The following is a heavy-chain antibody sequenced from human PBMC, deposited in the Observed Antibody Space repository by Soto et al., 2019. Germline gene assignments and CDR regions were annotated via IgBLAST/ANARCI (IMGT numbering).Heavy chain of an antibody. Sequence: PSETLSLTCTVSGGSISSGGYYWSWIRQHPGKGLEWIGYIYYSGSTNYNPSLKSRVTISVDTSKNQFSLKLSSVTAADTAVYYCARERYYDSRGPFDYWGQGTLVTVSS. J-gene: IGHJ4*02. CDR3: ARERYYDSRGPFDY. V-gene: IGHV4-31*03. D-gene: IGHD3-22*01. CDR2: IYYSGST. CDR1: GGSISSGGYY.